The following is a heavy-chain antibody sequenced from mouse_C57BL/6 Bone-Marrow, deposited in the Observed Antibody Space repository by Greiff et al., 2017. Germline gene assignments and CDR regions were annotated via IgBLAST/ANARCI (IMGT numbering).Heavy chain of an antibody. J-gene: IGHJ2*01. CDR2: IYPGNGDT. D-gene: IGHD1-1*01. V-gene: IGHV1-12*01. CDR1: GYTFTSYY. CDR3: ARRGSTFYWFDY. Sequence: QVQLQQSGAELVRPGASVKMSCKASGYTFTSYYMHWVKQTPRQGLEWIGAIYPGNGDTSYNQKFKGKDTLTVDKSSSTAYMQLSSLTSEDSAVYSCARRGSTFYWFDYWGQGTTLTVSS.